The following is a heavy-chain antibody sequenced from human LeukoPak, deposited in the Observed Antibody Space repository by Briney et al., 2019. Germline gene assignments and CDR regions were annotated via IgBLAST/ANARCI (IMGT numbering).Heavy chain of an antibody. Sequence: VKPSETLSLTCTVSGGSISTYYWSWIRQPPGKGLEWIGYIYYSGITRYNPSLKSQLTISVDTSKNQFSLKLSSVTAADTAVYYCARVGTYSFDYWGQGTLVTVSA. CDR3: ARVGTYSFDY. CDR1: GGSISTYY. V-gene: IGHV4-59*01. CDR2: IYYSGIT. J-gene: IGHJ4*02.